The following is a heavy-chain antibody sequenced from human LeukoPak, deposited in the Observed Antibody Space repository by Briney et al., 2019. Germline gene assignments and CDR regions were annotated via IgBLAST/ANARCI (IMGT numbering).Heavy chain of an antibody. J-gene: IGHJ4*02. Sequence: PSETLSLTCAVYGGSFSGYYWSWIRRPPGKGLEWIGEINHSGSTNYNPSLKSRVTISVDTSKNQFSLKLSSVDAADTAVYYCARPLGYSYGYGYWGQGTLVTVSS. CDR2: INHSGST. V-gene: IGHV4-34*01. D-gene: IGHD5-18*01. CDR3: ARPLGYSYGYGY. CDR1: GGSFSGYY.